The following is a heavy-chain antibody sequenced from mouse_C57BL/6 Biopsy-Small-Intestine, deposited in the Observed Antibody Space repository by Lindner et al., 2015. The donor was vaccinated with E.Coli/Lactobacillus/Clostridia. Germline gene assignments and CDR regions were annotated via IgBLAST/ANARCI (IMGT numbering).Heavy chain of an antibody. Sequence: VQLQESGGGLVKPGGSRKLSCAASGFTFSDSGMHWVRQAPEKGLEWVAYINSVSSTIYYADTLRGRFTISRDNAKNTLFLQMTSPRSEDTAMYYCARGDVGLYYALDYWGQGTSVTVSS. CDR2: INSVSSTI. CDR1: GFTFSDSG. J-gene: IGHJ4*01. V-gene: IGHV5-17*01. CDR3: ARGDVGLYYALDY.